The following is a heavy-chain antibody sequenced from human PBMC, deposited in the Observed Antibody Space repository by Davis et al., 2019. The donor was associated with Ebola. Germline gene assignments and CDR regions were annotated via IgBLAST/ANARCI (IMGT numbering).Heavy chain of an antibody. CDR2: INPNTGGT. Sequence: AASVKVSCKTSGYTFTAYFIHWVRRAPGEGLEWMGWINPNTGGTNSAQKFQGRLTMTRNTSISTAYMELSSLRSEDTAVYYCARGGVRALLRIDYWGQGTLVTVSS. V-gene: IGHV1-2*02. CDR1: GYTFTAYF. CDR3: ARGGVRALLRIDY. D-gene: IGHD3-10*01. J-gene: IGHJ4*02.